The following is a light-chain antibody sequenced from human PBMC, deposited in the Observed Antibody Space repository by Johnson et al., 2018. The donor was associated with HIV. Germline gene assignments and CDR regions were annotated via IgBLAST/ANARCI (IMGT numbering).Light chain of an antibody. J-gene: IGLJ1*01. CDR2: ENS. CDR3: GTWDRSLRAGGV. Sequence: QSVLTQSPSVSATPGQNITISCSGNSSNIGNNYVSWYQQLPGTAPKLLIYENSKRPSGIPDRFSGSKSGTSATLGITGLQTGDEAAYYCGTWDRSLRAGGVVGTGTKVTVL. V-gene: IGLV1-51*02. CDR1: SSNIGNNY.